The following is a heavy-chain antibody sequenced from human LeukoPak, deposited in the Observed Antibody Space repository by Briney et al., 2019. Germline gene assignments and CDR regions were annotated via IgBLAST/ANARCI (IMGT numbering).Heavy chain of an antibody. V-gene: IGHV1-18*01. CDR1: GYTFTSYG. CDR2: ISAYSGNT. CDR3: ARFGGRYYGSGSYSRNWFDP. D-gene: IGHD3-10*01. J-gene: IGHJ5*02. Sequence: ASVKVSCKASGYTFTSYGISWVRQAPGQGLEWMGWISAYSGNTNYAQKLQGRVTMTTDTSTSTAYMELRSLRSDDTAVYYCARFGGRYYGSGSYSRNWFDPWGQGTLVTVSS.